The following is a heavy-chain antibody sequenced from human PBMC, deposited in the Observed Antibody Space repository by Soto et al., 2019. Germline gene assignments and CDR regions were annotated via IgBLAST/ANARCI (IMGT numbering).Heavy chain of an antibody. Sequence: SETLSLTCTVSGGSISSGGYSWSWIRQPPGKGLEWIGYIYHSGNIYYNPSLKSRVTISVDRSKNQFSLKLSSVTAADTAVYYCARIPSPWGQGTLVTVSS. CDR1: GGSISSGGYS. CDR3: ARIPSP. D-gene: IGHD2-21*01. V-gene: IGHV4-30-2*01. J-gene: IGHJ5*02. CDR2: IYHSGNI.